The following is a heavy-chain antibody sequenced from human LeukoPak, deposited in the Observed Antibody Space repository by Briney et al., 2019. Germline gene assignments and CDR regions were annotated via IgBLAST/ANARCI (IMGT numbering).Heavy chain of an antibody. D-gene: IGHD6-6*01. CDR2: MNPNSGNT. V-gene: IGHV1-8*03. Sequence: ASVKVSCKASGYTFTGYYMHWVRQAPGQGLEWMGWMNPNSGNTGYAQKFQGRVTITRSTSISTAYMELSSLRSEDTAVYYCAREGRYSSSSPFDYWGQGTLVTVSS. J-gene: IGHJ4*02. CDR3: AREGRYSSSSPFDY. CDR1: GYTFTGYY.